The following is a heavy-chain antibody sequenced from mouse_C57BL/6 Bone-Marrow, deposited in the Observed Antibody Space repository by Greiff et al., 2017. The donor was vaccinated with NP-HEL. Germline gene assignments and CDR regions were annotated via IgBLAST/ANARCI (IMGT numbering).Heavy chain of an antibody. V-gene: IGHV1-64*01. Sequence: VQLQESGAELVKPGASVKLSCKASGYTFTSYWMHWVKQRPGQGLEWIGMIHPNSGSTNYNEKFKSKATLTVDKSSSTAYMQLSSLTSEDSAVYYCARWKVWFAYWGQGTLVTVSA. J-gene: IGHJ3*01. CDR3: ARWKVWFAY. CDR1: GYTFTSYW. CDR2: IHPNSGST.